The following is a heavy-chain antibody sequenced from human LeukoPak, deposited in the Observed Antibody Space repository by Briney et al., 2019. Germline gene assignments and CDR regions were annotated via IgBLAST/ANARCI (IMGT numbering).Heavy chain of an antibody. V-gene: IGHV1-69-2*01. Sequence: ATVXXXCKAFGYTFTDXYXHWVXXXPXXGLEWMGRVDPEDGETTYAEKFQGRVTITADTSTDTAYMELNNLRSEDTAVYYCATMTTFDPWGQGTLVTVSP. CDR1: GYTFTDXY. CDR3: ATMTTFDP. CDR2: VDPEDGET. D-gene: IGHD4-11*01. J-gene: IGHJ5*02.